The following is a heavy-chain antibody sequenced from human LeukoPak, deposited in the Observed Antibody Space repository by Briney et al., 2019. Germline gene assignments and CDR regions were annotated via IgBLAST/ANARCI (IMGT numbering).Heavy chain of an antibody. J-gene: IGHJ1*01. CDR3: ARHAYSGGYPEYFHP. V-gene: IGHV4-39*01. Sequence: SETLSLTCTVSDVSISSSTYYWGWVRQPPGKGLEWIGSISYGGNTYYNPSLMSLKTRVTIPVDTPKTQFSQKLSSVTATNRAVYYCARHAYSGGYPEYFHPWGQGTLVTVSS. CDR1: DVSISSSTYY. D-gene: IGHD6-19*01. CDR2: ISYGGNT.